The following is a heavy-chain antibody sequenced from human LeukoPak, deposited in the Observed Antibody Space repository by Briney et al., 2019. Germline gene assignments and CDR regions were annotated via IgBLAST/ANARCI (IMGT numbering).Heavy chain of an antibody. CDR2: IYYSGTT. CDR3: ARQDLAVSGIDY. Sequence: IGSIYYSGTTYYTPSLKSRVSISLDTSKDQFSLKLNSVTAADTAVYYCARQDLAVSGIDYWGQGTLVTVSS. V-gene: IGHV4-39*01. J-gene: IGHJ4*02. D-gene: IGHD6-13*01.